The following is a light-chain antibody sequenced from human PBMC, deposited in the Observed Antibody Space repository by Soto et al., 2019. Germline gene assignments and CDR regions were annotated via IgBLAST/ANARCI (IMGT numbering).Light chain of an antibody. Sequence: EIVLTQSPGTLSLSPGERATLSCRASQSISSTYLARYQQKPGQAPSLLIYGASSRATGIPDKFSGSGSGTSFTLTISSREPEDFAVYYCQQDGSSPWTFGQGTKVEIK. J-gene: IGKJ1*01. CDR3: QQDGSSPWT. CDR2: GAS. V-gene: IGKV3-20*01. CDR1: QSISSTY.